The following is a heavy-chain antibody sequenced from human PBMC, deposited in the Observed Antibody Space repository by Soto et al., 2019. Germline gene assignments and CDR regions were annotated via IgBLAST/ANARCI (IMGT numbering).Heavy chain of an antibody. CDR2: ISGYNGDT. Sequence: ASVKVSCKASGDTFSTYTISWVRQAPGQGLEWMGWISGYNGDTNYAQKFQDRVSMTIDTSTGTAYMELRSLTSDDTAIYYCAKNGQPPYYYYGLDVWGQGTKVTVS. V-gene: IGHV1-18*01. J-gene: IGHJ6*02. CDR1: GDTFSTYT. CDR3: AKNGQPPYYYYGLDV. D-gene: IGHD2-8*01.